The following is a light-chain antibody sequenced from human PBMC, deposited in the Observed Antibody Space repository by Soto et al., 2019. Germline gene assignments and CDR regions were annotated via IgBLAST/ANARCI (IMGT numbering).Light chain of an antibody. CDR2: AAS. J-gene: IGKJ2*01. CDR1: QGIRDD. CDR3: LQYYTYPYT. Sequence: AIQMTQSPSSLSASVGDRVTITCRASQGIRDDLNWYQQKPGKAPKLLIYAASSLQSGVPSRFSASGSGTDFTLTLSSLQPEDFTAYSCLQYYTYPYTFGQGTKVEIK. V-gene: IGKV1-6*01.